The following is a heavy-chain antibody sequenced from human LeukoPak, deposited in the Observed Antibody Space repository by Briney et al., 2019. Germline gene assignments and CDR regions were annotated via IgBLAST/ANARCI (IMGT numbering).Heavy chain of an antibody. CDR3: ARDSGERYYDSSGYLNY. Sequence: SETLSLTCTVSGGSISSYYWRWIRQPAGKGLEWIGRIYTSGSTNYNPSLKSRVTMSVDTSKNQFSLKLSSVTAADTAVYYCARDSGERYYDSSGYLNYWGQGTLVTVSS. J-gene: IGHJ4*02. CDR1: GGSISSYY. CDR2: IYTSGST. D-gene: IGHD3-22*01. V-gene: IGHV4-4*07.